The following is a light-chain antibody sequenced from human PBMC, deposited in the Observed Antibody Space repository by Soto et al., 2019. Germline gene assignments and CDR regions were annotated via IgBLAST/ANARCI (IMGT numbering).Light chain of an antibody. CDR3: QQYYSTPLA. V-gene: IGKV4-1*01. J-gene: IGKJ1*01. Sequence: DIVMTQSPDSLAVSLGERATINCKSSQSVLYSSNNKNYLAWYRQKPGQPPKLLIYWASTRESGVTDRFSGSGSGTDVTLTISSLQAEDVAVYYCQQYYSTPLAFGQGTKVEIK. CDR1: QSVLYSSNNKNY. CDR2: WAS.